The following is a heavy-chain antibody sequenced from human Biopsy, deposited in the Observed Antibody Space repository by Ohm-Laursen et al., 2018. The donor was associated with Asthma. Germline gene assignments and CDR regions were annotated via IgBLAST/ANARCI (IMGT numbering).Heavy chain of an antibody. Sequence: GASVKVSCKASGGMFGNYAINWVRQAAGQGLEWMGWMNPNSGNTGYAQKFHGRVTMTRDTSINTVYMELSSLRSDDTAVYYCARGDSSNWSHYYFDYWGQGTLVTVSS. CDR1: GGMFGNYA. CDR3: ARGDSSNWSHYYFDY. V-gene: IGHV1-8*02. D-gene: IGHD3-22*01. J-gene: IGHJ4*02. CDR2: MNPNSGNT.